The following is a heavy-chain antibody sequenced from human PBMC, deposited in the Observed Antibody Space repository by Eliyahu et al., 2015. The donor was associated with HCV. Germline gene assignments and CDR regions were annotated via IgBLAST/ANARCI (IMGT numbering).Heavy chain of an antibody. D-gene: IGHD3-9*01. Sequence: QITLKESGPTLVKPTQTLTLTCTYSGFSLNTLGMGVGWIRQPPGKALEWLALIYWDGCKSFTAPLKSRLTITKDTSKNQVVLTMTSMDPVDTGTYYCAHRPDDISSPFDYWGQGALVTVSS. J-gene: IGHJ4*02. CDR1: GFSLNTLGMG. CDR2: IYWDGCK. CDR3: AHRPDDISSPFDY. V-gene: IGHV2-5*02.